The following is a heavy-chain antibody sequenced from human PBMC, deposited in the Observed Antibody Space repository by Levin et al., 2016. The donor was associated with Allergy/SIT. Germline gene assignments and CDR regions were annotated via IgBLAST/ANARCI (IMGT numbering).Heavy chain of an antibody. CDR1: GLTFSSYA. CDR2: SSSSGDRT. D-gene: IGHD1-26*01. CDR3: AKGPGRLLVGPSAFDY. J-gene: IGHJ4*02. V-gene: IGHV3-23*01. Sequence: GESLKISCAASGLTFSSYAMSWVRQAPGKGLEWVSSSSSSGDRTYYADSVKGRFTISRDNPKNTLYLQMNSLRAEDTAVYYCAKGPGRLLVGPSAFDYWGQGTLVTVSS.